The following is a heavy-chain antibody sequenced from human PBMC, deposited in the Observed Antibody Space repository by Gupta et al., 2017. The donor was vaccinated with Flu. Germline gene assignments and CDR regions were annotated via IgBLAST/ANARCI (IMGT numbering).Heavy chain of an antibody. J-gene: IGHJ3*01. V-gene: IGHV6-1*01. Sequence: RGLEWLGRTYFRTRWYHEYAESMHSRISINADTSKNQVALQLTSVTPDDTATYCCTRDVKPGMASPNPDAYDVWGQGTMVTVSS. CDR3: TRDVKPGMASPNPDAYDV. D-gene: IGHD2-8*01. CDR2: TYFRTRWYH.